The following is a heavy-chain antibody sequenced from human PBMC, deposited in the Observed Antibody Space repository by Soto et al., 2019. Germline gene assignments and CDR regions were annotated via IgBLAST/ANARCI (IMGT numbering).Heavy chain of an antibody. CDR1: GGSISSGGYS. CDR3: ARARQYYDSELDP. J-gene: IGHJ5*02. CDR2: IYHSGST. Sequence: SETLSLTCAVSGGSISSGGYSWSWIRQPPGKGLEWIGYIYHSGSTYYNPSLKSRVTISVDRSKNQFSLKLSSVTAANTAMYYGARARQYYDSELDPWGQGKLVTFSS. V-gene: IGHV4-30-2*01. D-gene: IGHD3-22*01.